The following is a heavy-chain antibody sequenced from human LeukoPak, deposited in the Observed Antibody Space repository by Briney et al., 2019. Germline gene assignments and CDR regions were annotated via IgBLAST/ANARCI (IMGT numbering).Heavy chain of an antibody. CDR3: AREGGDPRWLDP. D-gene: IGHD6-25*01. CDR1: GGSISSYY. J-gene: IGHJ5*02. Sequence: SETLALTCTVPGGSISSYYWTLIRQSAGKGLEWHGRINTSGSTNYNPSLRSRVAMSVNTSKNQFSLNLPSVTAADTAVYSCAREGGDPRWLDPWGQGTLVTVSS. V-gene: IGHV4-4*07. CDR2: INTSGST.